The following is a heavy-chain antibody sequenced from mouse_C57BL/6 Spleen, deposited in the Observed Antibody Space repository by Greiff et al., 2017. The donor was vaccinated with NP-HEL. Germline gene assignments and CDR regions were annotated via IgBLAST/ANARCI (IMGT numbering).Heavy chain of an antibody. D-gene: IGHD1-1*01. CDR2: ISDGGSYT. CDR3: ARDYYGSSYCYFDY. Sequence: EVKLVESGGGLVKPGGSLKLSCAASGFTFSSYAMSWVRQTPEKRLEWVATISDGGSYTYYPDNVKGRFTISRDNAKNNLYLQMSHLKSEDTAMYYSARDYYGSSYCYFDYWGQGTTLTVSS. J-gene: IGHJ2*01. CDR1: GFTFSSYA. V-gene: IGHV5-4*03.